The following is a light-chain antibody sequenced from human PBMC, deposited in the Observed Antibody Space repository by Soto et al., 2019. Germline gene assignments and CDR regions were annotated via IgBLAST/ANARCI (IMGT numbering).Light chain of an antibody. Sequence: QSVLTQSPSASASLGASVKLTCTLSSGHSYYAIAWHQQQPAKGPRYLMKINSDGSHSKGDGIPDRFSGSSSGAERYLTISSLQSEDEADYYCQTWGTGIVVFGGGTKVTVL. V-gene: IGLV4-69*01. CDR3: QTWGTGIVV. CDR1: SGHSYYA. CDR2: INSDGSH. J-gene: IGLJ2*01.